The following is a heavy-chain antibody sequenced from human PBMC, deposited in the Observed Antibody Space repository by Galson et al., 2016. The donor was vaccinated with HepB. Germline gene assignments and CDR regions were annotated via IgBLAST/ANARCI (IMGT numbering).Heavy chain of an antibody. CDR1: GGSLSTRNW. CDR3: ASLGYCSGGDCYSVD. D-gene: IGHD2-15*01. CDR2: IYHTGTT. J-gene: IGHJ4*02. V-gene: IGHV4-4*02. Sequence: SETLSLTCAVSGGSLSTRNWRSWVRQSPGKGLEWIGEIYHTGTTNYNPSLWSRITMSVDKSKNQFSLILNSVTAADTAVYYCASLGYCSGGDCYSVDWGQGTMVTVSS.